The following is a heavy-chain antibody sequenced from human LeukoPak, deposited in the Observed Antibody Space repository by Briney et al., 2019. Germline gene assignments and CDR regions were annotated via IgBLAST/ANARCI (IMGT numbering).Heavy chain of an antibody. CDR2: IKQDGSQR. V-gene: IGHV3-7*01. CDR1: GFTFSDYW. CDR3: ARRGGSSSRRSPIDY. J-gene: IGHJ4*02. D-gene: IGHD6-6*01. Sequence: GGSLRLSCTASGFTFSDYWMTWVRQAPGKGPEWVANIKQDGSQRYYVDSVRGRFTISRDNAKNSLFLQMNGLRAEDTAVYYRARRGGSSSRRSPIDYWGQGTLVTVSS.